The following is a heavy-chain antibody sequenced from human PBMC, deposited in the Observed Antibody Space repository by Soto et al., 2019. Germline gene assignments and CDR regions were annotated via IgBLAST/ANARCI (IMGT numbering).Heavy chain of an antibody. J-gene: IGHJ5*02. CDR1: GFTFSSYS. V-gene: IGHV3-48*01. Sequence: PGGSLRLSCAASGFTFSSYSMNWVRQAPGKGLEWVSYISSSSSTIYYADSVKGRFTISRDNAKNSLYLQMNSLRAEDTAVYYCARHPERIAQLGLLAPWGQGTLVTVSS. CDR3: ARHPERIAQLGLLAP. CDR2: ISSSSSTI. D-gene: IGHD6-13*01.